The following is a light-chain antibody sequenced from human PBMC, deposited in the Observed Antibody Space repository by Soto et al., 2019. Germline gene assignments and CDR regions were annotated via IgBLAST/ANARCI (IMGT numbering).Light chain of an antibody. V-gene: IGLV2-14*01. CDR2: DVS. CDR1: SSDVGGYNY. Sequence: QSALTQPASVSGSPGQSITISCTGTSSDVGGYNYVSWYQQHPGKAPKLMIYDVSNRPSGVSNRLSGSNSGNTASLTISGLQAEDEADYYCSSYTSSSRVVFGGGTKVTVL. CDR3: SSYTSSSRVV. J-gene: IGLJ2*01.